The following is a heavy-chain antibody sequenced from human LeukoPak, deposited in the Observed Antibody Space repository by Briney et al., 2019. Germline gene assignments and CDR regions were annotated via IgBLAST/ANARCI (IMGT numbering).Heavy chain of an antibody. CDR1: GFTFSSYG. V-gene: IGHV3-30*19. CDR2: ISYDGSNK. Sequence: GGFLRLSCAASGFTFSSYGMHWVRQAPGKGLEWVAVISYDGSNKYYADSVKGRFTISRDNSKNTLYLQMNSLRAEDTAVYYCARDADIVVVPAASPLDYWGQGTLVTVSS. CDR3: ARDADIVVVPAASPLDY. D-gene: IGHD2-2*01. J-gene: IGHJ4*02.